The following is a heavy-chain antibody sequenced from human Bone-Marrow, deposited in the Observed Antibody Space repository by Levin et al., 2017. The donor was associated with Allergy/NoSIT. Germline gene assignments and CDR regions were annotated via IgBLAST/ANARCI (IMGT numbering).Heavy chain of an antibody. J-gene: IGHJ6*02. Sequence: QPGGSLRLSCTASGFNLSNHGMNWVRQAPGKGLDWVAVISYDGKTKFYADSVKGRFAISRDDSKSTVFLQMNNLKTEDTALYYCAKLGGFGEFSYYAMDVWGRGTAVTVSS. D-gene: IGHD3-10*01. CDR2: ISYDGKTK. V-gene: IGHV3-30*18. CDR1: GFNLSNHG. CDR3: AKLGGFGEFSYYAMDV.